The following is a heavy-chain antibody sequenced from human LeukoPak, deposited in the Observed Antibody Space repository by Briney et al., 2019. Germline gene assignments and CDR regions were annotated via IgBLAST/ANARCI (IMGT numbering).Heavy chain of an antibody. CDR2: ISYDGSNK. CDR3: ARVVVAATTVDY. J-gene: IGHJ4*02. CDR1: GFTFSSYA. D-gene: IGHD2-15*01. V-gene: IGHV3-30-3*01. Sequence: GGSLRLSCAASGFTFSSYAMHWVRQAPGKGLEWVAVISYDGSNKYYADSVKGRFTISRDNSKNTPYLQVNSLRAEDTAVYYCARVVVAATTVDYWGQGTLVTVSS.